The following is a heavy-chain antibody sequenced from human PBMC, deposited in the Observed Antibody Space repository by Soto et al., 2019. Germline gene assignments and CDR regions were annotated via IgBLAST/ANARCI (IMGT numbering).Heavy chain of an antibody. CDR3: ARSDFWSPRAYYYGMDV. Sequence: LRLSCAASGVTFSSYEMNWVRQAPGKGLEWVSYISSSGSTIYYADSVKGRFTISRDNAKNSLYLQMNSLRAEDTAVYYCARSDFWSPRAYYYGMDVWGQGTTVTVSS. D-gene: IGHD3-3*01. J-gene: IGHJ6*02. CDR1: GVTFSSYE. CDR2: ISSSGSTI. V-gene: IGHV3-48*03.